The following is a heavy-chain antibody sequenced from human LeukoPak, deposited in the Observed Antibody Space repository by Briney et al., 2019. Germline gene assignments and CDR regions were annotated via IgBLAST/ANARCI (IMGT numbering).Heavy chain of an antibody. CDR3: AHSPMGEVVAHEGFQH. Sequence: SGPTLVKPTQTLTLTCTFSGFSLSTSGVGVGWIRQPPGKALEWLALIYWDDDKRYSPSLKSRLTITKDTSKNQVVLTMTNMDPVDTATYYCAHSPMGEVVAHEGFQHWGQGTLVTVSS. CDR2: IYWDDDK. J-gene: IGHJ1*01. D-gene: IGHD3-22*01. V-gene: IGHV2-5*02. CDR1: GFSLSTSGVG.